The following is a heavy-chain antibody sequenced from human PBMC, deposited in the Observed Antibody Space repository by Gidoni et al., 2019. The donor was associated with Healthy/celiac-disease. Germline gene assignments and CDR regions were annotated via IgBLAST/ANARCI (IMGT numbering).Heavy chain of an antibody. V-gene: IGHV3-30-3*01. CDR2: ISYDGSNK. J-gene: IGHJ4*02. Sequence: QVQLVESGGGVVQPGRSLRLSCAAPGFTFSSYAMHWVRQAPGKGLEWVAVISYDGSNKYYADSVKGRFTISRDNSKNTLYLQMNSLRAEDTAVYYCARVGSRYGDSGYWGQGTLVTVSS. CDR1: GFTFSSYA. D-gene: IGHD4-17*01. CDR3: ARVGSRYGDSGY.